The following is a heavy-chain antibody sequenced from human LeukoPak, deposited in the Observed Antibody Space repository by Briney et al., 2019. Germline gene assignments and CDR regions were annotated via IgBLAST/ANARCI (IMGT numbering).Heavy chain of an antibody. CDR3: ARSDRDYMDV. CDR2: ISSSGSTI. CDR1: GFTFNSYE. Sequence: PGGSLRLSCAASGFTFNSYEMNWVRQAPGKGLKWVSYISSSGSTIYYADSVKGRFTISRDNAKNSLYLQMNSLRAEDTAVYYCARSDRDYMDVWGKGTTVTVSS. V-gene: IGHV3-48*03. J-gene: IGHJ6*03. D-gene: IGHD3-10*01.